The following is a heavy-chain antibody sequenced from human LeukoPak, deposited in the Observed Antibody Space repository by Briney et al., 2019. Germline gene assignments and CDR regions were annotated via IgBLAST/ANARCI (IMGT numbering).Heavy chain of an antibody. CDR2: IIPILGIA. Sequence: ASVKVSCKASGGTFSSYAISWVRQAPGQGLEWMGRIIPILGIANYAQKFQGRVTITADKSTSTAYMELSSLRSEDTAVYYCAADGNDILTGYYPYWGQGTLVTVSS. CDR1: GGTFSSYA. V-gene: IGHV1-69*04. D-gene: IGHD3-9*01. J-gene: IGHJ4*02. CDR3: AADGNDILTGYYPY.